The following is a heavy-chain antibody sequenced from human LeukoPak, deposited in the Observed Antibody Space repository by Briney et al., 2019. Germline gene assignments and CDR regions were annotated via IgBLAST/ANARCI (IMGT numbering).Heavy chain of an antibody. CDR3: ARDGAPNYYGSGGYLNWFDP. J-gene: IGHJ5*02. Sequence: GASVKVSCKASGYTFTSYGISWVRQAPGQGLEWMGWISTYNGNTNYAQKLQGRVTMTTDTSTSTAYMELRSLRSEDTAVYYCARDGAPNYYGSGGYLNWFDPWGQGTLVTVSS. V-gene: IGHV1-18*01. CDR1: GYTFTSYG. D-gene: IGHD3-10*01. CDR2: ISTYNGNT.